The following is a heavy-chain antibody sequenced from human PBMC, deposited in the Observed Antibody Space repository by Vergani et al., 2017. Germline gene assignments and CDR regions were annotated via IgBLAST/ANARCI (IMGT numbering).Heavy chain of an antibody. CDR3: ARVHDFWSGYYLGWFDP. D-gene: IGHD3-3*01. CDR2: IYYSGST. Sequence: QVQLQESGPGLVKPSQTLSLTCTVSGGSISSGGYYWSWIRQHPGKGLEWIGYIYYSGSTYYNTSLKSRVTISVDTSKNQFSLKLSSVTAADTAVYYCARVHDFWSGYYLGWFDPWGQGTLVTVSS. V-gene: IGHV4-31*03. CDR1: GGSISSGGYY. J-gene: IGHJ5*02.